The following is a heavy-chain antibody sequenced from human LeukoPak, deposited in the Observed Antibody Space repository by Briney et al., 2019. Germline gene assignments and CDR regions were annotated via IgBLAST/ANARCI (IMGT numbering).Heavy chain of an antibody. J-gene: IGHJ4*02. V-gene: IGHV7-4-1*02. Sequence: ASVKVSCKASGYPFTNYAMNWVRQAPGQGLEWMGWIHPSTGNPTYAQGFTGRFVFSLDISVSTTYLQISSLKAEDTAVYYCAAIGGHSFDYWGQGTLVTVSS. CDR1: GYPFTNYA. CDR2: IHPSTGNP. CDR3: AAIGGHSFDY. D-gene: IGHD3-10*01.